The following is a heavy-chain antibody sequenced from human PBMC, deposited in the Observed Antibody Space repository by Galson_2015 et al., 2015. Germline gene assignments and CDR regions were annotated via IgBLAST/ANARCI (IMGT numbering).Heavy chain of an antibody. CDR3: ARPVIEEWLAFDY. CDR1: GGSISSSSYY. J-gene: IGHJ4*02. Sequence: SETLSLTCTVSGGSISSSSYYWGWIRQPPGKGLEWIGSIYYSGSTYHNPSLKSRVTISVDTSKNQFSLKLSSVTAADTAVYYCARPVIEEWLAFDYWGQGTLVTVSS. CDR2: IYYSGST. D-gene: IGHD6-19*01. V-gene: IGHV4-39*01.